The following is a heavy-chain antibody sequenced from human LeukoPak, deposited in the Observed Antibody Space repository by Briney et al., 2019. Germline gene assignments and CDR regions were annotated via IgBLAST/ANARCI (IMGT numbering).Heavy chain of an antibody. D-gene: IGHD6-6*01. CDR2: IYYSGST. Sequence: SETLSLTCAVYGGSFGGYYWTWIRQPPGKGLEWIGYIYYSGSTNYNPSLKSRVTISIDTSKNQFSLKLTSVTAADTAVYYCAREGMYSMSSYFDYWGQGTLVTVSS. CDR3: AREGMYSMSSYFDY. J-gene: IGHJ4*02. CDR1: GGSFGGYY. V-gene: IGHV4-59*01.